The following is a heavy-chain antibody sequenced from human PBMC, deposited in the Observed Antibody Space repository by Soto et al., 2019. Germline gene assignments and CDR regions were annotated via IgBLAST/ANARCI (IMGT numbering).Heavy chain of an antibody. D-gene: IGHD2-15*01. J-gene: IGHJ1*01. CDR3: ATWVEYCRAGSCQGYFQY. CDR2: ISDNSRNT. V-gene: IGHV3-21*01. CDR1: GFTFSSYS. Sequence: GGSLRLSCAASGFTFSSYSMNWIRQAPGKGLEWVSSISDNSRNTYYTDSVKGRFTISRDNAKNLLYLQMNSLRAEDTALYYCATWVEYCRAGSCQGYFQYWGQGTLVTVSP.